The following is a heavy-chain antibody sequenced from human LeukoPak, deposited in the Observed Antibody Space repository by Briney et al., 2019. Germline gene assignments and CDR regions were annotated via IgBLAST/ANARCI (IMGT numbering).Heavy chain of an antibody. CDR2: IWYDGSNK. V-gene: IGHV3-33*01. CDR1: GFTFSSYG. J-gene: IGHJ5*02. Sequence: GRSLRLSCAASGFTFSSYGMHWVRQAPGKGLEWVAVIWYDGSNKYYADSVKGRFTISRDNSKNTLYLQMNSLRAEDTAVYYCARDGNGGGWFDPWGQGTLVTVSS. CDR3: ARDGNGGGWFDP. D-gene: IGHD4-23*01.